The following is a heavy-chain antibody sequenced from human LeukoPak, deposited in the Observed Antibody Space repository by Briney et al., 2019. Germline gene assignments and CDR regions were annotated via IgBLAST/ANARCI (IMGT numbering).Heavy chain of an antibody. D-gene: IGHD6-19*01. Sequence: SETLSLTCAVYGGSFSGYYWSWIRQPPGKGLEWIGEINHSGNTNYNPSLKSRVTISVDTSKNQFSLKLSSVTAADTAVYYCARGRGSSGWYGWGYFDYWGQGTLVTVSS. CDR2: INHSGNT. V-gene: IGHV4-34*01. J-gene: IGHJ4*02. CDR1: GGSFSGYY. CDR3: ARGRGSSGWYGWGYFDY.